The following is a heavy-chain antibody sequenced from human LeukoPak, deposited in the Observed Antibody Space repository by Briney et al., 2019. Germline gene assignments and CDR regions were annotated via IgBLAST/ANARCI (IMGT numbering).Heavy chain of an antibody. CDR3: ARESPSASLYDSSTGTVY. CDR1: GGSFSGYY. V-gene: IGHV4-34*01. CDR2: IYYSGST. D-gene: IGHD3-22*01. Sequence: SETLSLTCAVYGGSFSGYYWSWIRQPPGKGLEWIGSIYYSGSTYYNPSLKSRVTISVDTSKNQFSLKLSSVTAADTAVYYCARESPSASLYDSSTGTVYWGQGTLVTVSS. J-gene: IGHJ4*02.